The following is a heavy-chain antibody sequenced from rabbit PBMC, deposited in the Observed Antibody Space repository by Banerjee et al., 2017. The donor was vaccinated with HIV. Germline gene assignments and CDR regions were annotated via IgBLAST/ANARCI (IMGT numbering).Heavy chain of an antibody. CDR1: GFDFSSNA. Sequence: LEESGGGLVKPEGSLTLTCKASGFDFSSNAICWVRQAPGKGLEWIGTIYAGSSGSAYYASWVNGRFTISKTSSTTVTLQMTSLTAADTATYFCARDLAGVVGWNLNLWGQGTLSPS. J-gene: IGHJ4*01. CDR2: IYAGSSGSA. CDR3: ARDLAGVVGWNLNL. V-gene: IGHV1S45*01. D-gene: IGHD4-1*01.